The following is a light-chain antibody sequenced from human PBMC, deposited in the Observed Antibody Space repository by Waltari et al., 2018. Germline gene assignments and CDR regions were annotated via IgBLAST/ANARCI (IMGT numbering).Light chain of an antibody. J-gene: IGLJ3*02. CDR1: NSNIGTNT. Sequence: QSLLTQAPSASAPPGQRITITCSGSNSNIGTNTVNWYQQLPGTAPKLLVYRNDQRPSEVPDRFSGSRSGTSASLAISGLQFDDEADYYCATWDDSLNGWVFGGGTRLTVL. CDR2: RND. CDR3: ATWDDSLNGWV. V-gene: IGLV1-44*01.